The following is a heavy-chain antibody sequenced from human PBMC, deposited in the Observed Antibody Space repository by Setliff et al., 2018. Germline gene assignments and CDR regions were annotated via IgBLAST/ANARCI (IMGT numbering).Heavy chain of an antibody. CDR3: ARAKMEESGKAQAGMDV. Sequence: PGGSLRLSCEGSGLTLSHYWMHWVRQGPGKGLVWVSYINFDGTSTNYADSVKGRFTISRDNAKNTLHLQMDSLRAEDTAVYYCARAKMEESGKAQAGMDVWGKGTTVTVSS. V-gene: IGHV3-74*01. J-gene: IGHJ6*04. CDR2: INFDGTST. CDR1: GLTLSHYW. D-gene: IGHD6-13*01.